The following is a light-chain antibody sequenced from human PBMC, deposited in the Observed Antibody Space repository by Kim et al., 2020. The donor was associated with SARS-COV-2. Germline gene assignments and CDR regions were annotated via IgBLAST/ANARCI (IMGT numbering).Light chain of an antibody. CDR2: EVS. Sequence: QSALTQPASVSGSPGQSITTSCTGTNSDVGGYNYVSWYQQHPGKVPKVMIYEVSNRPSGVSNRFSGSKSGNTASLTISGLQAEDEADYYCSSYTSSSSYVFGTATKVTVL. J-gene: IGLJ1*01. CDR1: NSDVGGYNY. CDR3: SSYTSSSSYV. V-gene: IGLV2-14*03.